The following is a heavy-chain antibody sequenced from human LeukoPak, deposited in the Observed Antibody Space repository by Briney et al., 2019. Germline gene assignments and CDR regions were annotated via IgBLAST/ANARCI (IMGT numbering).Heavy chain of an antibody. V-gene: IGHV1-69*13. D-gene: IGHD1-26*01. Sequence: SVKVSCKASGYTFTSYYMHWVRQAPGQGLEWMGGIIPIFGTANYAQKFQGRVTITGDESTSTAYMELSSLRSEDTAVYYCARASGSYSNFDYWGQGTLVTVSS. J-gene: IGHJ4*02. CDR3: ARASGSYSNFDY. CDR1: GYTFTSYY. CDR2: IIPIFGTA.